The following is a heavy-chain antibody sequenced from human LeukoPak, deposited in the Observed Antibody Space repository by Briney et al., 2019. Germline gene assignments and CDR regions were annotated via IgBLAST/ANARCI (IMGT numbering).Heavy chain of an antibody. CDR2: ISGSSTSI. CDR3: ARDVGYRSWFDP. Sequence: GGSLRLSCATSGFTFSTYGMHWVRQAPGKGLEWVSYISGSSTSIYHADSVKGRFTISRDNAKNSLYLQTNSLRAEDTAVYYCARDVGYRSWFDPWGQGTLVIVSS. D-gene: IGHD5-18*01. J-gene: IGHJ5*02. CDR1: GFTFSTYG. V-gene: IGHV3-48*01.